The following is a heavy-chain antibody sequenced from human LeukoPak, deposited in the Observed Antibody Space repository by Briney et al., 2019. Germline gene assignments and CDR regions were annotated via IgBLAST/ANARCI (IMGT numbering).Heavy chain of an antibody. J-gene: IGHJ4*02. V-gene: IGHV3-21*01. CDR1: GFTFSSYA. CDR2: ISSSGGSI. CDR3: APICSSGNCFQTRFDY. D-gene: IGHD2-15*01. Sequence: GGSLRLSCAASGFTFSSYAMHWVRQAPGKGLEWVSSISSSGGSIYYADSVKGRFTVSRDNAKNSLYLQMNSLGAEDTAMYYCAPICSSGNCFQTRFDYWGQGTLVTVSS.